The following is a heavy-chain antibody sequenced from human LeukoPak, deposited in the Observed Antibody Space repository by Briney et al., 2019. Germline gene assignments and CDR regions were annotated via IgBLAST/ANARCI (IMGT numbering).Heavy chain of an antibody. V-gene: IGHV3-23*01. CDR2: ISGGSGST. CDR3: APPPSTISGY. CDR1: GFTVSSNY. J-gene: IGHJ4*02. Sequence: GGSLRLSCAASGFTVSSNYMSWVRQAPGKGLEWVSAISGGSGSTYYADSVKGQFTISRDNSKNTLYLQMNSLRAEDTAVYYCAPPPSTISGYWGQGTLVTVSS. D-gene: IGHD5-24*01.